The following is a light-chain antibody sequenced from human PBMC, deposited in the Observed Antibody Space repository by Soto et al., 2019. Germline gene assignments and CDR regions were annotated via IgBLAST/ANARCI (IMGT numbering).Light chain of an antibody. CDR1: QSVKAF. CDR2: DAS. CDR3: QQRSNWPPIT. J-gene: IGKJ5*01. V-gene: IGKV3-11*01. Sequence: EIVFTQSPAHLSLSRGESATLSCWASQSVKAFLVWYQQRPGQAPRLLIHDASHRAAGIPARFSGSGFGTDFTLTISSLEPEDAAVYYCQQRSNWPPITVGQGTRLEIK.